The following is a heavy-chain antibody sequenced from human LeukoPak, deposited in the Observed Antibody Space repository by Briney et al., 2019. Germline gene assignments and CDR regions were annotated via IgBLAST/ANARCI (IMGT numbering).Heavy chain of an antibody. J-gene: IGHJ4*02. V-gene: IGHV5-51*01. CDR3: ARRSYYDSGGYYYDF. CDR1: GYSFTNYW. D-gene: IGHD3-22*01. Sequence: GESLKISCKGSGYSFTNYWIGWVRQTPGKGLEWMGIIYPDDSDTRYSPSFQGQVTISADKSISTAYLQWSSLKASDTAMYYCARRSYYDSGGYYYDFWGQGTLVTVSS. CDR2: IYPDDSDT.